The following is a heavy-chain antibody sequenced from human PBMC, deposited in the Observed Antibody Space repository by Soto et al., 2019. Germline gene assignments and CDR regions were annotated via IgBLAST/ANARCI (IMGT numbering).Heavy chain of an antibody. CDR2: ISSSGVST. J-gene: IGHJ4*02. CDR1: GFSFSTYA. Sequence: EVQLVESGGGLVQPGGSLRLSCAASGFSFSTYARYWVRQAPGKGLEYVSVISSSGVSTYYANSVRGRFTISRDNSKNTLYLQMGSLRVEDMAVYYCARAGYSYGLDYWGQGTLVTVSS. D-gene: IGHD5-18*01. V-gene: IGHV3-64*01. CDR3: ARAGYSYGLDY.